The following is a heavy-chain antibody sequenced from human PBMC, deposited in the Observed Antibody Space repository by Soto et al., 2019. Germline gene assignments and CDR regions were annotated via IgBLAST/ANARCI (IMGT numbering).Heavy chain of an antibody. CDR3: ARSPDEYYYYYYGMDV. Sequence: PGGSLRLSCAASGFTFSSYSMNWVRQAPGKGLEWVSSISSSSSYIYYADSVKGRFTISRDNAKNSLYLQMNSLRAEDTAVYYCARSPDEYYYYYYGMDVWGQGTTVTVSS. CDR1: GFTFSSYS. J-gene: IGHJ6*02. V-gene: IGHV3-21*01. CDR2: ISSSSSYI.